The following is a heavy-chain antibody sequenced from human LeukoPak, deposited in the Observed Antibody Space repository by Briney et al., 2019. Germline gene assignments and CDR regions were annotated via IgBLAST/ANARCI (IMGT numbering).Heavy chain of an antibody. J-gene: IGHJ3*02. CDR3: AKEQADAFDI. V-gene: IGHV3-48*04. Sequence: PGGSLRLSCAASRFTFSSYSMNWVRQAPGKGLEWVSYISGSSSTIYYADSVKGRFTISRDNAKNSLYLQMNSLRAEDTAVYYCAKEQADAFDIWGQGTMVTVSS. CDR1: RFTFSSYS. CDR2: ISGSSSTI.